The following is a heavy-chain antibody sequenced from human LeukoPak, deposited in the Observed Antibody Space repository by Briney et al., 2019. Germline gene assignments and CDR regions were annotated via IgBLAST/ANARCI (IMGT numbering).Heavy chain of an antibody. CDR1: GYSFTNYD. D-gene: IGHD3-22*01. V-gene: IGHV1-8*03. Sequence: APVKVSCKASGYSFTNYDINWVRQPTGQGLEWMGWMNPKSDDTGYSQKFQGRVFITRDTSINTAYMELSSLRSEDTAVYYCATLNYYDSSGYYEGSPQDYWGQGTLVTVSS. CDR3: ATLNYYDSSGYYEGSPQDY. J-gene: IGHJ4*02. CDR2: MNPKSDDT.